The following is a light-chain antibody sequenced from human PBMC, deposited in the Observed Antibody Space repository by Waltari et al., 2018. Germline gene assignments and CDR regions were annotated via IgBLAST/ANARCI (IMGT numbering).Light chain of an antibody. CDR1: SLRSYY. CDR2: DKD. CDR3: HSRDASGVGGS. Sequence: SSELTQDPAVSVAMVQTVRITCQGDSLRSYYASWYQQRPGQAPILVIYDKDNRPSGVPDRFSGSSSHNTASLTITGAQAEDEASYYCHSRDASGVGGSFGGGTKLTVL. V-gene: IGLV3-19*01. J-gene: IGLJ2*01.